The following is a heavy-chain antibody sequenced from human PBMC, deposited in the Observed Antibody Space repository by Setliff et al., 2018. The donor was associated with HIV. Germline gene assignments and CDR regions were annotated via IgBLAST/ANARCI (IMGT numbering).Heavy chain of an antibody. D-gene: IGHD1-26*01. CDR2: ISAYNGNT. Sequence: ASVKVSCKASGYSFINYGISWVRQAPGQGLEWMGWISAYNGNTDYAPRLLGRVTMTTDTSTSTAYMELRSPSSDDTAVYYCARARLQGIVTAVGPRDNCLDPWGQGTRVTVSS. CDR3: ARARLQGIVTAVGPRDNCLDP. V-gene: IGHV1-18*01. CDR1: GYSFINYG. J-gene: IGHJ5*02.